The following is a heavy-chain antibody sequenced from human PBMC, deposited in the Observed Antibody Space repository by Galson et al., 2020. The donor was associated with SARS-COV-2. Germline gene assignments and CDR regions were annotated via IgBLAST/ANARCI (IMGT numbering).Heavy chain of an antibody. CDR1: GGSLSSGRDS. D-gene: IGHD1-1*01. CDR3: ARDVPTTGIDP. CDR2: IYDRGRA. Sequence: SETLSLTCTVSGGSLSSGRDSWSWIRQPPGKGLEWIGYIYDRGRAYYSSSLKSRLTMSVDTTKNQFSLKLTSVTAADTAIYYCARDVPTTGIDPWGQGTLVTVSS. V-gene: IGHV4-30-4*07. J-gene: IGHJ5*02.